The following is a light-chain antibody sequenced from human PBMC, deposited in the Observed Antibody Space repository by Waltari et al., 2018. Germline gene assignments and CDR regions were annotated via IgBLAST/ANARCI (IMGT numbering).Light chain of an antibody. CDR3: AAWDDSLNGPV. V-gene: IGLV1-36*01. CDR1: SSNIGNTA. CDR2: YDD. J-gene: IGLJ2*01. Sequence: QSVLTQPPSVSEAPRQRVTISCSGSSSNIGNTAVNWYQQLPGKAPKLLLYYDDLLPSGVSDRFSGSKSGTSASLAISGLQSEDEADYYCAAWDDSLNGPVFGGGTKLTVL.